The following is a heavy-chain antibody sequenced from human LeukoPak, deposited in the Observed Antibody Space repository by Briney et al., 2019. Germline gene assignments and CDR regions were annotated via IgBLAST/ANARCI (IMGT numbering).Heavy chain of an antibody. CDR1: GGSISSYY. J-gene: IGHJ4*02. CDR2: IYYSGST. V-gene: IGHV4-59*08. D-gene: IGHD3-9*01. CDR3: ARLIRYFDWFPFDY. Sequence: SETLSLACTVSGGSISSYYWSWIRQPPGKGLEWIGYIYYSGSTNYNPSLKSRVTISVDTSKNQFSLKLSSVTAADTAVYYCARLIRYFDWFPFDYWGQGTLVTVSS.